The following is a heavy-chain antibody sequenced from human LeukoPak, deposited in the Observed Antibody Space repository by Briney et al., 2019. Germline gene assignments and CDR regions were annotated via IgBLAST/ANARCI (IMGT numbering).Heavy chain of an antibody. CDR3: CRSVASGMEVMAY. D-gene: IGHD5-12*01. V-gene: IGHV3-72*01. Sequence: GGSLRLSCASSGFTFSDHYMEWLRQAPGKGLEWVGRIRNKANSYTTEYAAPVKGRFTISRDDSKNSLYIQMKSLKIEDTAVYYCCRSVASGMEVMAYWGQGTQVTVSP. CDR2: IRNKANSYTT. J-gene: IGHJ4*02. CDR1: GFTFSDHY.